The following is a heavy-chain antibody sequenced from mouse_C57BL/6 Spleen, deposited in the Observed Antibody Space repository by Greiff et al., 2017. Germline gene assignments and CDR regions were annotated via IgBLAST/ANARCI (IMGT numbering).Heavy chain of an antibody. CDR2: ISDGGSYT. CDR1: GFTFSSYA. D-gene: IGHD2-4*01. CDR3: ARYRYYDYDGEYYFDY. Sequence: EVQLVESGGGLVKPGGSLKLSCAASGFTFSSYAMSWVRQTPEKRLEWVATISDGGSYTYYPDNVKGRFTISRDNAKNNLYLQMSHLKSEDTAMYYCARYRYYDYDGEYYFDYWGQGTTLTVSS. V-gene: IGHV5-4*01. J-gene: IGHJ2*01.